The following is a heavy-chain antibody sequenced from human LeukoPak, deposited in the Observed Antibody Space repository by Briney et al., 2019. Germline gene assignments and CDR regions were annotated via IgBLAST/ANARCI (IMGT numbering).Heavy chain of an antibody. V-gene: IGHV4-59*08. D-gene: IGHD1-26*01. CDR1: GGSISSYY. CDR2: IYYSGST. CDR3: ARLKTEWELYFDY. J-gene: IGHJ4*02. Sequence: SETLSLTCTVSGGSISSYYWSWIRQPPVKGLEWIGYIYYSGSTNYNPSLKSRVTISVDTSKNQFSLKLSSVTAADTAVYYCARLKTEWELYFDYWGQGTLVTVSS.